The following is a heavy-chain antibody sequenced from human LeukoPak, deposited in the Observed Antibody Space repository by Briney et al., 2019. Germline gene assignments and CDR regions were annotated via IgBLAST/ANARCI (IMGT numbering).Heavy chain of an antibody. Sequence: ASVKVSCKASGHTFTGYYVHWVRQAPGQGLEWMGWINPNSGATNYLQKFQGRVTMTRDTSISTVYMELSSLGSDDTAIYYCARVLGWTGDEPEYFDLWGRGTLVTVSS. CDR3: ARVLGWTGDEPEYFDL. CDR2: INPNSGAT. CDR1: GHTFTGYY. D-gene: IGHD3/OR15-3a*01. J-gene: IGHJ2*01. V-gene: IGHV1-2*02.